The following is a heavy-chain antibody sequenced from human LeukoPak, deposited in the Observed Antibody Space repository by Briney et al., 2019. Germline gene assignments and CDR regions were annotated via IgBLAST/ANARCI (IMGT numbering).Heavy chain of an antibody. Sequence: SETLSLTCTVSGGSISSYYWSWIRQPAGKGLEWIGYIYYSGSTNYNPSLKSRVTISVDTSKNQFSLRLSSVTAADTAVYYCARVTGYMIEDYFDYWGQGTLVTVSS. V-gene: IGHV4-59*01. D-gene: IGHD3-22*01. J-gene: IGHJ4*02. CDR2: IYYSGST. CDR1: GGSISSYY. CDR3: ARVTGYMIEDYFDY.